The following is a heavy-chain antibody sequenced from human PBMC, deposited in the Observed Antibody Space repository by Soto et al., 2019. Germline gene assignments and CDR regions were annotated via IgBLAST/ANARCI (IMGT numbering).Heavy chain of an antibody. J-gene: IGHJ4*02. CDR1: GGTFSIYA. Sequence: GASVKVSCKASGGTFSIYAISWVRQAPGQGLEWMGGIIPIFGTANYAQKFQGRVTITADESTSTAYMELSSLRSEDTAVYYCARDPGTMIVVGQGPFDYWGQGTLVTVSS. D-gene: IGHD3-22*01. V-gene: IGHV1-69*13. CDR2: IIPIFGTA. CDR3: ARDPGTMIVVGQGPFDY.